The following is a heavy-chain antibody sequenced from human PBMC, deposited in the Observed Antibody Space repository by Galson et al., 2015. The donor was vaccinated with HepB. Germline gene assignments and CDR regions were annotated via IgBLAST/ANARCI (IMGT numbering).Heavy chain of an antibody. D-gene: IGHD1-14*01. CDR2: INHSGST. Sequence: SETLSLTCAVYGGSFSGYYWSWIRQPPGKGLKWIGEINHSGSTNYNPSLKSRVTISVDTSKNQFSLKLSSVTAADTAVYYCARDNTDPRNNYGMDVWGQGTTVTVSS. V-gene: IGHV4-34*01. CDR1: GGSFSGYY. J-gene: IGHJ6*02. CDR3: ARDNTDPRNNYGMDV.